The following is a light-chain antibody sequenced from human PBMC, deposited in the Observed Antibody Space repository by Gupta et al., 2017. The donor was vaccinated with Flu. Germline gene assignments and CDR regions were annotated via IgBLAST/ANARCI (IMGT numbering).Light chain of an antibody. CDR3: QHNGDSPPWT. Sequence: EVVLTQSPGTLSLSPGERATLSCRASQSVSSVYLAWYQQKRGQPPRLLIYGASNRATGIPDRFTGSGYGKDFTLTISRREPADFAVYYCQHNGDSPPWTFGQGTKVEIK. V-gene: IGKV3-20*01. CDR1: QSVSSVY. J-gene: IGKJ1*01. CDR2: GAS.